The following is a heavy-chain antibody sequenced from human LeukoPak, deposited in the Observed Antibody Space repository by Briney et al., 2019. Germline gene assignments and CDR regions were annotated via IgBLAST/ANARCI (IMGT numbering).Heavy chain of an antibody. CDR1: GFTFSSYG. D-gene: IGHD5-12*01. Sequence: GGSLRLSCAASGFTFSSYGMHWVRQAPGKGLEWVAFIRYDGSNKHYADSVKGRFTISRDNSKNTLYLQMNSLRAEDTAVYYCAKDAPRGYSGSREFHFDYWGQGTLVTVSS. CDR3: AKDAPRGYSGSREFHFDY. J-gene: IGHJ4*02. V-gene: IGHV3-30*02. CDR2: IRYDGSNK.